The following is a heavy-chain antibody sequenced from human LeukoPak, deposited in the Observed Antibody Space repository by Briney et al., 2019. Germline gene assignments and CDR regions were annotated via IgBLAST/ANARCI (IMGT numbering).Heavy chain of an antibody. V-gene: IGHV3-9*01. D-gene: IGHD6-13*01. Sequence: GRSLRLSCAASGFSFDDYAMHWVRQVPGEGLEWVSGISWNSGSIGYGASVKGRFTISRDNAKNSLYLQMNTLRAEDTALYYCTRDQTSGISGPFDSWGQGVLVIVSS. CDR3: TRDQTSGISGPFDS. CDR2: ISWNSGSI. CDR1: GFSFDDYA. J-gene: IGHJ5*01.